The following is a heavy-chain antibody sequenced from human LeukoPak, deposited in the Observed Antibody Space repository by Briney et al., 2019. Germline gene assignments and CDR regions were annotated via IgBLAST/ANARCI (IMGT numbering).Heavy chain of an antibody. CDR2: FHDSGST. CDR3: ASGDASGRPGIAFDY. Sequence: SETLSLTCNVSGGSISNNYWSWIRQPPGKGLEWIGYFHDSGSTNYNPSLKSRVSISVDTSKNQVSLKLTSVTAADTAVYHCASGDASGRPGIAFDYWGQGTLVTVSS. V-gene: IGHV4-59*01. D-gene: IGHD1-26*01. CDR1: GGSISNNY. J-gene: IGHJ4*02.